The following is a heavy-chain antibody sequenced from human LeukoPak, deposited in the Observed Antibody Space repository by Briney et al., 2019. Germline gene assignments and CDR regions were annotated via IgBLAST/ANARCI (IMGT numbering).Heavy chain of an antibody. D-gene: IGHD3-9*01. CDR1: GGSFSGYY. V-gene: IGHV4-34*01. J-gene: IGHJ4*02. CDR3: TRGSDILTGYRTPYYFDY. Sequence: SETLSLTCAGYGGSFSGYYWSWIRQPPGKGLEWIGEINHSGSTNYNPSLKSRVTISVDPSKNQFSLRLTSVTAADTAVYYCTRGSDILTGYRTPYYFDYWGRGTLVTVSS. CDR2: INHSGST.